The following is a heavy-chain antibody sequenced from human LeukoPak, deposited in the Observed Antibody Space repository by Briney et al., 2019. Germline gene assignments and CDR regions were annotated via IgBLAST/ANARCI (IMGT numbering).Heavy chain of an antibody. CDR2: IGSSGSSI. J-gene: IGHJ4*02. Sequence: PGGSLRLSCAASGFTFSSYSMNWVRQAPGKGLEWVSYIGSSGSSIYYADSVKGRFTISRGNAKYSLYLQMNSLRAEDTAVYYCARDMVVVPAASFDYWGQGTLVTVSS. CDR3: ARDMVVVPAASFDY. CDR1: GFTFSSYS. D-gene: IGHD2-2*01. V-gene: IGHV3-48*01.